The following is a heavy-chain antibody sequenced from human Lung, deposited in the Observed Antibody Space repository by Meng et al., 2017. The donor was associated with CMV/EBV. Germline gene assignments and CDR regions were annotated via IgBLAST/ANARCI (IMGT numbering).Heavy chain of an antibody. V-gene: IGHV6-1*01. CDR1: GDIVSSNSAA. CDR2: TYYRSKWYH. CDR3: ARGINGGCGD. Sequence: HVQLQQSGPGLVQPSQTLSLTCAISGDIVSSNSAAWHWIRQSPSRGLEWLGRTYYRSKWYHEYAVSVKSRITISPDTPKNQFSLQLNSMTPEDTAVYYCARGINGGCGDWGQGTLVTVSS. D-gene: IGHD4-23*01. J-gene: IGHJ4*02.